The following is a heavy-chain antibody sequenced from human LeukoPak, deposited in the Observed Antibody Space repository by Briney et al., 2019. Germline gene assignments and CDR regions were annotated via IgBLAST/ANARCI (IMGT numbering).Heavy chain of an antibody. CDR1: GASISTYY. V-gene: IGHV4-4*09. J-gene: IGHJ4*02. CDR3: ARDEAAAGGGFDY. D-gene: IGHD6-13*01. CDR2: IAPSGGA. Sequence: SETLSLTCTASGASISTYYWSWIRQPPGEGLEWIAYIAPSGGAVYNPSLNSRLTVSVDTSKNQFSLRLNSVTAAGTAVYYCARDEAAAGGGFDYWGQGTLVTVSS.